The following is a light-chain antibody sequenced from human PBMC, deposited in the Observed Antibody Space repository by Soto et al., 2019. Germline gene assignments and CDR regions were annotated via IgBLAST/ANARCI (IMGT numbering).Light chain of an antibody. CDR1: SSDVGDYNY. J-gene: IGLJ2*01. CDR2: DVT. CDR3: SSYAGSNRVV. V-gene: IGLV2-8*01. Sequence: QSALTQPPSASGSPGQSVTISCTGTSSDVGDYNYVSWYQQHPGKAPKLMIYDVTKRPSGVPDRFSGSKSGNTASLTVSGLQAEDEADYYCSSYAGSNRVVFGGGTKLTVL.